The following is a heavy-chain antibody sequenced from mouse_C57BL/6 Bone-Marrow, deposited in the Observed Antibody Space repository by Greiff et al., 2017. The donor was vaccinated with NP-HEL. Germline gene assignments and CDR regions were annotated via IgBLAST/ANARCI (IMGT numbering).Heavy chain of an antibody. CDR1: GFTFSNYW. V-gene: IGHV6-3*01. Sequence: EVKLMESGGGLVQPGGSTKLSCVASGFTFSNYWMNWVRQSPEKGLEWVAQIRLKSDNYATHYAESVKGRFTISRDDSKSSVYLQMNNLRAEDTGIYYCTIYYGNWGYAMDYWGQGTSVTVSS. D-gene: IGHD2-1*01. J-gene: IGHJ4*01. CDR2: IRLKSDNYAT. CDR3: TIYYGNWGYAMDY.